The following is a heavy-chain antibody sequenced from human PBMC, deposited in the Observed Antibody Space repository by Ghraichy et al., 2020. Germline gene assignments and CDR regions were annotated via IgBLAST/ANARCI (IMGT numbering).Heavy chain of an antibody. J-gene: IGHJ1*01. CDR1: GGSFSGYF. CDR3: ARGVGSSWYKAEYFQH. D-gene: IGHD6-13*01. Sequence: SETLSLTCAVYGGSFSGYFWSWIRQPPGKGLEWIGEINHSGSTNYNPSLKSRVTISVDTSKNQFSLKLSSVTAADTAVYYCARGVGSSWYKAEYFQHWGQGTLVTVSS. CDR2: INHSGST. V-gene: IGHV4-34*01.